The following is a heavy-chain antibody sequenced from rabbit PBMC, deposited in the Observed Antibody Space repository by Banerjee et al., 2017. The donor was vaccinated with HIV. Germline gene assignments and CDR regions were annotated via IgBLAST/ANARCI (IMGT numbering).Heavy chain of an antibody. V-gene: IGHV1S40*01. J-gene: IGHJ4*01. Sequence: QSLEESGGDLVKPGASLTLTCTASGFSFSSSYYMCWVRQAPGKGPEWIACIYAGDGSTDYASWAKGRFTISKTSSTTVTLQMTSLTAADTATYFCARGSSDGYRFNLWGQGTLVTVS. CDR3: ARGSSDGYRFNL. D-gene: IGHD1-1*01. CDR1: GFSFSSSYY. CDR2: IYAGDGST.